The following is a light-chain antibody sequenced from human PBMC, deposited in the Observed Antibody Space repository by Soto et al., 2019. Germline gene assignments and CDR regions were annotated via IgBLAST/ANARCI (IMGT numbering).Light chain of an antibody. CDR2: DVS. CDR3: SSYTSSSTLV. J-gene: IGLJ1*01. CDR1: SSDVGGYNY. Sequence: QSVLTQCASVSGSPGQSITISCTGTSSDVGGYNYVSWYQQHPGKAPKLMIYDVSNRPSGVSNRFSGSKSGNTASLTISGLQAEDEADYYCSSYTSSSTLVFGTGTKVTVL. V-gene: IGLV2-14*01.